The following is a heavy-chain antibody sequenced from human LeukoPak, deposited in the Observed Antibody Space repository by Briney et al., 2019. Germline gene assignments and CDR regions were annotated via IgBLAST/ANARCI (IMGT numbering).Heavy chain of an antibody. J-gene: IGHJ4*02. CDR3: ARGSVFGVVMN. CDR2: INHSGST. D-gene: IGHD3-3*01. CDR1: GGSFSGYY. V-gene: IGHV4-34*01. Sequence: SETLSLTCAVYGGSFSGYYWSWIRQPPGKGLEWIGEINHSGSTNYNPSLKSRVTISVDTSKNQFSLKLSSVTAADTAVYYCARGSVFGVVMNWGQGTLVTVSS.